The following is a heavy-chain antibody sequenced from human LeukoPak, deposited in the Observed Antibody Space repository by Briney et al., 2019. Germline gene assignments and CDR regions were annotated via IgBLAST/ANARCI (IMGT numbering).Heavy chain of an antibody. CDR1: GGSISSSNW. D-gene: IGHD1-26*01. CDR3: ANGGVGARPYYYYMDV. J-gene: IGHJ6*03. CDR2: IYHSGST. Sequence: SGTLSLTCAVSGGSISSSNWWSWVRQPPGKGLEWIGVIYHSGSTNYNPSLKSRVTISVDTSKNQFSLKLSSVSAADTAVYYCANGGVGARPYYYYMDVWGKGTTVTISS. V-gene: IGHV4-4*02.